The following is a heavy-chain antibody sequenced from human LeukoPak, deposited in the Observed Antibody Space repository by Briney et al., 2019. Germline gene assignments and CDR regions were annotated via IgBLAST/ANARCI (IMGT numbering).Heavy chain of an antibody. D-gene: IGHD2-15*01. CDR1: GFTFGSYM. J-gene: IGHJ4*02. V-gene: IGHV3-23*01. CDR3: ARYCSGASCYSGVDY. Sequence: GGSLRLSCAASGFTFGSYMMTWVRQAPGRGLEWVSTISSNGGSTYYADSVKGRFTISRDNSMNTLYLQMSSLRAEDTAVYYCARYCSGASCYSGVDYWGQGTLVPVSS. CDR2: ISSNGGST.